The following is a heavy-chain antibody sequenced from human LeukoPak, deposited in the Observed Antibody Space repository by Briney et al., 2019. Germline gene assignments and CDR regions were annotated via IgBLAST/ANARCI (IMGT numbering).Heavy chain of an antibody. V-gene: IGHV4-59*02. CDR1: GVSVSGYY. D-gene: IGHD2-15*01. J-gene: IGHJ4*02. CDR3: ARIHRYCSGGACYVLDN. CDR2: VYYRGST. Sequence: SETLSLTCVVSGVSVSGYYWGWIRQPPGRGLEWIGYVYYRGSTNYNPSFKSRITISVDTSRNQFSLQLSSVTAADTAVYYCARIHRYCSGGACYVLDNWGQGTLVAVSS.